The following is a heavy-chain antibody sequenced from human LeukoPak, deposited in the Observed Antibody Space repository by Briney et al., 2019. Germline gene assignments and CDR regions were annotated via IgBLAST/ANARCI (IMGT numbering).Heavy chain of an antibody. CDR1: GVSISSNNYF. Sequence: KTSETLSLTCTVSGVSISSNNYFWGWLRQPPGKGLEWIATISFDVRTYYNPSLTSRVTISVDTSKNQFSLKLSSVTAADTAVYFCASDLIAAGGSTLGSWGQGTLVTVSS. D-gene: IGHD6-13*01. J-gene: IGHJ5*02. V-gene: IGHV4-39*01. CDR3: ASDLIAAGGSTLGS. CDR2: ISFDVRT.